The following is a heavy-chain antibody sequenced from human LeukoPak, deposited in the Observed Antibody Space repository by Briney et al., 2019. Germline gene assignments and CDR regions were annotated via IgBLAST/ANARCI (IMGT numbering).Heavy chain of an antibody. CDR2: ISAYNANR. CDR3: ARTSESGWREFDY. CDR1: GGTFSSYA. D-gene: IGHD6-19*01. J-gene: IGHJ4*02. Sequence: GASVKVSCKASGGTFSSYAISWVRQAPGQGLEWMGWISAYNANRNYVQKFQGRVTMTTGTSTSTAYMELRSLRSDDTAIYYCARTSESGWREFDYWGQGTLVTVSA. V-gene: IGHV1-18*01.